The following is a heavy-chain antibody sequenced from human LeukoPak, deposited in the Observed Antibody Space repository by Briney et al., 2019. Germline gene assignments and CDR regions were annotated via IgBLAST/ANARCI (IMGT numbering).Heavy chain of an antibody. V-gene: IGHV4-34*01. Sequence: SETLSLTCVVYGGSFSGYHWSWIRQPPGKGLEWIGEINHSGSTNYNPSLKSRVTVSVDTSKRQFSLKLSSVTAADTAVFFCARSYSSNRYSFDYWGQGTLVTVSS. D-gene: IGHD6-13*01. CDR1: GGSFSGYH. CDR3: ARSYSSNRYSFDY. J-gene: IGHJ4*02. CDR2: INHSGST.